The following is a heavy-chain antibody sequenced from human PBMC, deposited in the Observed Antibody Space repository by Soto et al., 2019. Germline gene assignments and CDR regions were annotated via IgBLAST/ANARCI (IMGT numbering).Heavy chain of an antibody. CDR1: GGTFSSYA. J-gene: IGHJ4*02. CDR3: ATGTYYYGSFDY. V-gene: IGHV1-69*13. Sequence: ASVKVSCKASGGTFSSYAISWVRQAPGQGLEWMGGIIPIFGTANYAQKFQGRVTITADESTSTAYMELSSLRSEDTAVYYCATGTYYYGSFDYWGQGTLVTVSS. D-gene: IGHD3-10*01. CDR2: IIPIFGTA.